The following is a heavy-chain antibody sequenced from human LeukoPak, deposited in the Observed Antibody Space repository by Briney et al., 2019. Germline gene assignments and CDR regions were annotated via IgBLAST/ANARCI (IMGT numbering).Heavy chain of an antibody. CDR3: VRDLDY. Sequence: KSSETLSLTCTVSGGSISAYYWRWIRQPAGKGPEWIGRIYTGGTIYNPSLQSRVAISVDKSKNQISLRLNSVTAADTAIYYCVRDLDYWGQGTLVTVSS. CDR1: GGSISAYY. J-gene: IGHJ4*02. V-gene: IGHV4-4*07. CDR2: IYTGGT.